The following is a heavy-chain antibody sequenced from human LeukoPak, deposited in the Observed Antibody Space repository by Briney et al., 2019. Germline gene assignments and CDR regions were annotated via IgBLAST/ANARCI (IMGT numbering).Heavy chain of an antibody. CDR3: ATDLPAAKSRDFDY. V-gene: IGHV1-69-2*01. J-gene: IGHJ4*02. D-gene: IGHD2-2*01. Sequence: GASVKVSCKASGYTFTDYYMHWVQQAPGKGLEWMGRVDPEDGETIYAEKFQGRVTITADTSTDTAYMELSSLRSEDTAVYYCATDLPAAKSRDFDYWGQGTLVTVSS. CDR2: VDPEDGET. CDR1: GYTFTDYY.